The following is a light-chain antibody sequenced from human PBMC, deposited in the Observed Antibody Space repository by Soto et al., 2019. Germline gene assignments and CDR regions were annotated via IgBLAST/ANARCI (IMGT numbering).Light chain of an antibody. CDR3: CSYAGSSTFV. V-gene: IGLV2-23*03. CDR2: EGF. J-gene: IGLJ1*01. Sequence: QPALTQPASVSGSPGKSITISCAGSSSDVGSYNLVSWYQQHPGNAPKLIIYEGFKRPSGVSNRFSASKSGSTASLTISGLQAEDEADYYCCSYAGSSTFVFGTGTKLTVL. CDR1: SSDVGSYNL.